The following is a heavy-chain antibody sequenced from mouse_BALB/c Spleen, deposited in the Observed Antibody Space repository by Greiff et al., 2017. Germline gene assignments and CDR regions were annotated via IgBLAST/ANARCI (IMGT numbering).Heavy chain of an antibody. D-gene: IGHD2-14*01. V-gene: IGHV5-6*01. Sequence: EVQLVESGGDLVKPGGSLKLSCAASGFTFSSYGMSWVRQTPDKRLEWVATISSGGSYTYYPDSVKGRFTISRDNAKNTLYLQMSSLKSEDTAMYYCARDGEVRRAFAYWGQGTLVTVSA. J-gene: IGHJ3*01. CDR1: GFTFSSYG. CDR3: ARDGEVRRAFAY. CDR2: ISSGGSYT.